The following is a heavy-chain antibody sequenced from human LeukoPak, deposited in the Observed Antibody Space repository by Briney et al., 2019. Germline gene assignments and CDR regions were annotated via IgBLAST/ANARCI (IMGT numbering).Heavy chain of an antibody. CDR2: MNPNSGNT. V-gene: IGHV1-8*03. Sequence: ASVKISCKASGYTFTSYDINWVRQATGQGLEWMGWMNPNSGNTGYAQKLRGRVTITRNTSISTAYMELSSLRSEDTAVYYCARGTHSSSWYSENAFDIWGQGTMVTVSS. CDR1: GYTFTSYD. J-gene: IGHJ3*02. CDR3: ARGTHSSSWYSENAFDI. D-gene: IGHD6-13*01.